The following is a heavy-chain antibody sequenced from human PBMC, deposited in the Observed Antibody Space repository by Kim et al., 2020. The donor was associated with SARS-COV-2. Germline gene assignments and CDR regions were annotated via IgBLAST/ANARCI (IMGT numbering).Heavy chain of an antibody. D-gene: IGHD3-10*01. V-gene: IGHV3-23*01. CDR2: IDGGATGT. CDR1: GFTFSIYA. J-gene: IGHJ6*02. CDR3: ARRNGYHGSGYMDV. Sequence: GGSLRLSCAASGFTFSIYAMNWVHQAPGKGLEWVSAIDGGATGTYTADSVKGRFTISRDNSKNTLYLQMNSLKAEDTAVYYCARRNGYHGSGYMDVWGRGTTVTVSS.